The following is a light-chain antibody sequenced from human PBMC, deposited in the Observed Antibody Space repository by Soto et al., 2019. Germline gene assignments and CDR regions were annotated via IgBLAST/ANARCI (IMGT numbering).Light chain of an antibody. J-gene: IGKJ1*01. Sequence: EIVMTQSPVTLSVSPGERVTLSCRASQSVRNNLAWYQQKPGQAPRLLIYGASIRATGIPDRFSGSGSGTDFTLTISRLEPEDFAMYYCQQYGSSPGTFGQGTKVDIK. CDR1: QSVRNN. CDR2: GAS. CDR3: QQYGSSPGT. V-gene: IGKV3-20*01.